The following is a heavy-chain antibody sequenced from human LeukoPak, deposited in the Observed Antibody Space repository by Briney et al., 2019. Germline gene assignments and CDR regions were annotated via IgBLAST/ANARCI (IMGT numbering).Heavy chain of an antibody. V-gene: IGHV1-8*01. Sequence: GASVKVSCKASGYTFTSYDINWVRQATGQGLEWMGWMNPNSGNTGYAQKFQGGVTMTRNTSISTAYMELSSLRSEDTAVYYCARGYYDILTGYYMYGMDVWGQGTTVTVSS. CDR2: MNPNSGNT. D-gene: IGHD3-9*01. CDR1: GYTFTSYD. CDR3: ARGYYDILTGYYMYGMDV. J-gene: IGHJ6*02.